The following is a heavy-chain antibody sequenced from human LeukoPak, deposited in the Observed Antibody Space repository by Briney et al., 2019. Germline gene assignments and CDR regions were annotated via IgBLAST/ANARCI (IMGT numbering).Heavy chain of an antibody. D-gene: IGHD5-24*01. V-gene: IGHV4-4*09. CDR2: VHSSGST. J-gene: IGHJ2*01. CDR3: ARLSRDGYNFSAQYWYFDL. Sequence: SETLSLTCTVSRGSISGNYWSWIRLPPGKGLEWIGYVHSSGSTNYNPSLKSRVTISVDTSKNQFSLKLSSVTAADTAVYYCARLSRDGYNFSAQYWYFDLWGRGTLVTVSS. CDR1: RGSISGNY.